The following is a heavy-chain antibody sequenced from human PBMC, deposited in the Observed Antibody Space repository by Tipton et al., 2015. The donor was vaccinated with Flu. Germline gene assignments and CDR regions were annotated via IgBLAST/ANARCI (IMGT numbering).Heavy chain of an antibody. CDR2: IYYSGST. Sequence: TLSLTCTVSGGSISSYYWSWIRQPPGKGLEWIGYIYYSGSTNYNPSLKSRVTISVDTSKNQFSLKLSSVTAADTAVYYCARQRAFDIWGQGTMVTVSS. J-gene: IGHJ3*02. V-gene: IGHV4-59*08. CDR3: ARQRAFDI. CDR1: GGSISSYY.